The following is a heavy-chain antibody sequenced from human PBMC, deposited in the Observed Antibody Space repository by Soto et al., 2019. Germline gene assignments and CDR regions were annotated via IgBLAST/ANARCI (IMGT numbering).Heavy chain of an antibody. Sequence: QVQLQQWGAGLLKPSETLSLTCAVYGGSFSGYYWSWIRQPPGKGLEWFGEMNHSGSTNYNPSLKSRGAISVDTSKNQCSLKLSSVTAADTSVYYCAGIEDTYCYFDLWGRGTLVTVSS. CDR1: GGSFSGYY. V-gene: IGHV4-34*01. CDR3: AGIEDTYCYFDL. D-gene: IGHD5-18*01. J-gene: IGHJ2*01. CDR2: MNHSGST.